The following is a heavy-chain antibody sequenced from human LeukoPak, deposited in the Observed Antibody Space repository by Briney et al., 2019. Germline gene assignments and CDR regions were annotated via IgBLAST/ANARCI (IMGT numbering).Heavy chain of an antibody. CDR3: ARGKRGYSSSWYDY. V-gene: IGHV4-34*01. D-gene: IGHD6-13*01. J-gene: IGHJ4*02. CDR2: INHSGST. CDR1: GFTFSSYA. Sequence: LRLSCAASGFTFSSYAMHWVRQAPGKGLEWIGEINHSGSTNYNPSLKSRVTISVDTSKNQFSLKLSSVTAADTAVYYCARGKRGYSSSWYDYWGQGTLVTVSS.